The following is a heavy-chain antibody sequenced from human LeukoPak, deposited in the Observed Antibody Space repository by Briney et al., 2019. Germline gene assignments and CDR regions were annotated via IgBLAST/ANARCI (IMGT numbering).Heavy chain of an antibody. CDR2: ISGSGGST. D-gene: IGHD3-10*01. Sequence: GGSLRLSCAASGFTFSSYAMSWVRQAPGKGLEWVSAISGSGGSTYYADSVKGRFTISRDNSKNTLYLQMNSLRAEDTAVYYCAKDPPREEYYYGSGSYYGMDVWGQGTTVTVSS. CDR3: AKDPPREEYYYGSGSYYGMDV. V-gene: IGHV3-23*01. CDR1: GFTFSSYA. J-gene: IGHJ6*02.